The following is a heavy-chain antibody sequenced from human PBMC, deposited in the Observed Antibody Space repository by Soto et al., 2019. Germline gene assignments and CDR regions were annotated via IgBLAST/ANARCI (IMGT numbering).Heavy chain of an antibody. CDR3: AKDPFNSSPVTGPRTRCFDY. J-gene: IGHJ4*02. CDR1: GFTFTGYS. V-gene: IGHV3-30*18. D-gene: IGHD4-17*01. Sequence: GGSLRLSCASSGFTFTGYSMHWVRQAPGKGLEWMALISYDGLNGYYADFVKGRFSISRDNSKNTVYLQMIGLRPEDTAVYFCAKDPFNSSPVTGPRTRCFDYWGQGTLVTVSS. CDR2: ISYDGLNG.